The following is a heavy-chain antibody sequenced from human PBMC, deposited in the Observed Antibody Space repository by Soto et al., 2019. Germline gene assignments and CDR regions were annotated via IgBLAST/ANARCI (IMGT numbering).Heavy chain of an antibody. CDR3: ARMNRDYYYYGMDV. Sequence: QMHLQESGPGLVKPSGTLSLTCGVSGDSISNSKWWTWVRQTPGKGLEWIGKIDHTGVAHSNPSLERRVTMSKDNAKNEIFLKLTSVTAADSGVYYCARMNRDYYYYGMDVWGQGATVTVS. CDR2: IDHTGVA. CDR1: GDSISNSKW. V-gene: IGHV4-4*02. J-gene: IGHJ6*02.